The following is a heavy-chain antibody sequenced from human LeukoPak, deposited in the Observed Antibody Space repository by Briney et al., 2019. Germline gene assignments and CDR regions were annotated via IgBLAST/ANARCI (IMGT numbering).Heavy chain of an antibody. D-gene: IGHD2-21*02. V-gene: IGHV3-23*01. J-gene: IGHJ4*02. Sequence: PGGSLRLSCVASGFTFRDFSMSWVRQAPGKGLEWVSVISRGSDHTYYADSVKGRFAIFRDNSKNTLYLQMNSLRIEDTAIYYCAKDRLYFGDDFGDYWGQGTLATVSS. CDR3: AKDRLYFGDDFGDY. CDR2: ISRGSDHT. CDR1: GFTFRDFS.